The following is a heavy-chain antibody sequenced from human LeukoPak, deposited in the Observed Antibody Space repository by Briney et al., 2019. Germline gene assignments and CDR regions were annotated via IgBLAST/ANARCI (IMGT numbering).Heavy chain of an antibody. D-gene: IGHD3-10*01. CDR3: ARDYYGSGSNNWFDP. CDR2: INHSGST. V-gene: IGHV4-34*01. J-gene: IGHJ5*02. Sequence: SETLSLTCAVYGGSFSGYYWSWIRQPPGKGLEWIGEINHSGSTNYNPSLKSRVTISVDTSKNQFSPKLSSVTAADTAVYYCARDYYGSGSNNWFDPWGQGTLVTVSS. CDR1: GGSFSGYY.